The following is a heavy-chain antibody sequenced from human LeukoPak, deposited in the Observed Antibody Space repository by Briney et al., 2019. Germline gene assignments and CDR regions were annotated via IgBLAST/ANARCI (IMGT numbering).Heavy chain of an antibody. V-gene: IGHV3-30*14. D-gene: IGHD4-17*01. J-gene: IGHJ3*02. CDR1: GFAFSTYA. CDR2: ISYDGSNK. Sequence: PGGSLRLSCAASGFAFSTYAMHWVRQAPGKGLDWVAVISYDGSNKHYADSVEGHFTISRDNSKNTLYLQMNSLRDEDTAVYYCARHLSGDDIWGQGTMVTVSS. CDR3: ARHLSGDDI.